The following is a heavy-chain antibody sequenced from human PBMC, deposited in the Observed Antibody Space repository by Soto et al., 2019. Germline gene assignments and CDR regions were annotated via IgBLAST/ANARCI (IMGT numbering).Heavy chain of an antibody. CDR1: GFRFKSFV. V-gene: IGHV3-30*19. CDR2: TSYDGNNK. J-gene: IGHJ4*02. D-gene: IGHD3-16*01. CDR3: ARWGTTGGFDL. Sequence: QVQLVESGGGVVQPGTSLRLSCAASGFRFKSFVMHWVRQAPGKGLEWVVFTSYDGNNKDYGDSVKGRFTVSRDNSQNTLHLQMDFLRPEDTAIYYCARWGTTGGFDLWGQGTLVSVSS.